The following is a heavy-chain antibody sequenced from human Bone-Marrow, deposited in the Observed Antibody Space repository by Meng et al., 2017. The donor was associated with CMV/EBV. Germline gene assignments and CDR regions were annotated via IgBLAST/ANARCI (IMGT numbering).Heavy chain of an antibody. D-gene: IGHD1-26*01. CDR1: GFDFSEHW. Sequence: GESLKISCAASGFDFSEHWMDWVRQVPGKGLQWISRIRNKNQGYITEYAASVKGRFIISRDDSRNSVFLQMNSLKSEDAALYYCVKASGGSPENGGRGTLVTVSS. CDR2: IRNKNQGYIT. J-gene: IGHJ4*02. V-gene: IGHV3-72*01. CDR3: VKASGGSPEN.